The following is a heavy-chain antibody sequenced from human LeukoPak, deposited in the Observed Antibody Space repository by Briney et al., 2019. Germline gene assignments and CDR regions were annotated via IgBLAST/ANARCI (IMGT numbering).Heavy chain of an antibody. V-gene: IGHV3-53*01. CDR1: GFTVSVTH. CDR2: MYTGGTT. J-gene: IGHJ5*01. Sequence: GGSLRLSCAASGFTVSVTHMSWVRQAPGKGLEWVSAMYTGGTTYYADSVTGRFTVSRDTSRNTLFLHMDSLRAEDTAVYYCAKDEATSGGGLASWGQGTLVIVSS. D-gene: IGHD3-16*01. CDR3: AKDEATSGGGLAS.